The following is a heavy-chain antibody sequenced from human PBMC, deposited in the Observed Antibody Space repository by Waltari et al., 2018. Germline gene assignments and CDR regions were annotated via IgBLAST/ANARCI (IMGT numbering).Heavy chain of an antibody. Sequence: QLQLQESGPGLVKPSETLSITCTVSGGSISSSSYYWGWIRQPPGKGLEWIGSIYYSGSTDYNPSLKSRVTISVDTSKNQFSLKLSSVTAADTAVYYCARLVSGTTVAFDIWGQGTMVTVSS. D-gene: IGHD1-1*01. CDR3: ARLVSGTTVAFDI. J-gene: IGHJ3*02. CDR1: GGSISSSSYY. V-gene: IGHV4-39*01. CDR2: IYYSGST.